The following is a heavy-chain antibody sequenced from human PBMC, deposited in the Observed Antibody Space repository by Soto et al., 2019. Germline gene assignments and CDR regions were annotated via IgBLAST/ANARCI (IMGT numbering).Heavy chain of an antibody. J-gene: IGHJ6*01. CDR3: ARGYSNYGYYSMDV. CDR1: GYTFTNHD. V-gene: IGHV1-8*01. D-gene: IGHD4-4*01. CDR2: MNPNRGNV. Sequence: QVQLVQSGAEVKKPGASVKVSCKASGYTFTNHDINWVRQATGQGLEWMGWMNPNRGNVGYAQKFQGRVTMTRNTSISTAYMELSSLRSEDTAVYYCARGYSNYGYYSMDVWGQGTTVTVSS.